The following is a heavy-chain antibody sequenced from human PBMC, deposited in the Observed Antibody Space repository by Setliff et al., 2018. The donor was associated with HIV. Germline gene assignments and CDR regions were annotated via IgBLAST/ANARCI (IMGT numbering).Heavy chain of an antibody. CDR1: GYTFTTYG. CDR2: INAGNGDT. V-gene: IGHV1-3*01. D-gene: IGHD3-10*01. Sequence: ASVKVSCKSSGYTFTTYGLSWVRQAPGHGLEWMGWINAGNGDTEYSQKFQGRVTIDRDTSATTAYMELRSLRSEDTAVYYCARDGWELDRGRADYFDYWGQGALVTVS. CDR3: ARDGWELDRGRADYFDY. J-gene: IGHJ4*02.